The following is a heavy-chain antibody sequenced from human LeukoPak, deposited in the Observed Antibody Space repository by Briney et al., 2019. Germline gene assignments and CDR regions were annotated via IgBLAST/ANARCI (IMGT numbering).Heavy chain of an antibody. CDR2: ICPGDSDT. CDR1: GYSFTSYW. Sequence: GESLKISCKGSGYSFTSYWIDLVRQMPGKGLEWMGIICPGDSDTRYSPSFKGQVTISVDKSISTAYLQSSSMKASDTAMYYCARQGYCSGGSCPPANNWLDTWGQGTLVTVSS. V-gene: IGHV5-51*01. J-gene: IGHJ5*02. CDR3: ARQGYCSGGSCPPANNWLDT. D-gene: IGHD2-15*01.